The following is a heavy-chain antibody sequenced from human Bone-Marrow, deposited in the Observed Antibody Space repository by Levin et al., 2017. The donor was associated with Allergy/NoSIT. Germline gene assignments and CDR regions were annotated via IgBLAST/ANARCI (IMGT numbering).Heavy chain of an antibody. Sequence: GESLKISCKGSGYSFTTYWIAWVRQMPGKGLDWMGIIYPRDSDTRYSPSSQGQVTISADKSISTAYVQWSSLRASDAAIYYCARIREATVTTTLAYWGQGTLVTVSS. D-gene: IGHD4-17*01. V-gene: IGHV5-51*01. CDR2: IYPRDSDT. CDR1: GYSFTTYW. CDR3: ARIREATVTTTLAY. J-gene: IGHJ4*02.